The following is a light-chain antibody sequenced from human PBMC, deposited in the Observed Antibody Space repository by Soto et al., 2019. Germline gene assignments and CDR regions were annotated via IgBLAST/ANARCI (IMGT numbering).Light chain of an antibody. J-gene: IGLJ2*01. Sequence: QSVLTQPASVSGSPGQSITISCTGTSSDVGAYNYVSWYQHHPGKAPKLMIYEVTHRPSGVSNRFSGSKSGNTASLTISGLQTEDEADYYCSSYMTTTTVIFGGGTKVTVL. CDR1: SSDVGAYNY. V-gene: IGLV2-14*01. CDR2: EVT. CDR3: SSYMTTTTVI.